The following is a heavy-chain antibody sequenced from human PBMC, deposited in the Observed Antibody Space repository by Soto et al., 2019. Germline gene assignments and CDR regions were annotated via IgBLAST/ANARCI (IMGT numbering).Heavy chain of an antibody. D-gene: IGHD4-4*01. V-gene: IGHV1-69*12. Sequence: QVQLVQSGAEVKKPGSSVKVSCKASGGTFSSYAISWVRQAPGQGLEWMGGIIPIFGTADYAQKFQGRVTIXAXEXXSAAYMELSSLRSEDTAVYYCAREGGVYDYSPFDYGGQGTLVTVSS. CDR2: IIPIFGTA. CDR1: GGTFSSYA. J-gene: IGHJ4*02. CDR3: AREGGVYDYSPFDY.